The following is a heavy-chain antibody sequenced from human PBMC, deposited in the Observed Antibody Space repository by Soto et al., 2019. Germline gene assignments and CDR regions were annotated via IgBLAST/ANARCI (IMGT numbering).Heavy chain of an antibody. V-gene: IGHV4-4*02. J-gene: IGHJ3*01. CDR3: ARHYLYSFDV. CDR2: MLHSGNS. CDR1: GDSVSRSNW. Sequence: PSETLSLTCAISGDSVSRSNWWSWVRQPPGRGLEWIGEMLHSGNSNFNPSLKSRVTISIDKSTNQISLRLTSVTAADTAMYYCARHYLYSFDVWGPGTMVTVS. D-gene: IGHD1-26*01.